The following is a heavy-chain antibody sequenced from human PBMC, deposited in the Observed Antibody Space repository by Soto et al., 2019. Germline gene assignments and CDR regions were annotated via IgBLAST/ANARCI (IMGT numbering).Heavy chain of an antibody. CDR2: ISDSGIT. Sequence: SETLSLTCAVSGGSIISGGFLWGWIRQPPGKGLEWIGSISDSGITHYSPSLKSRVTISVDTSQNQFSVWLSSVTAADTAIYYCARHKQGTDWFDPWGQGSLVTVSS. CDR1: GGSIISGGFL. J-gene: IGHJ5*02. V-gene: IGHV4-39*01. CDR3: ARHKQGTDWFDP.